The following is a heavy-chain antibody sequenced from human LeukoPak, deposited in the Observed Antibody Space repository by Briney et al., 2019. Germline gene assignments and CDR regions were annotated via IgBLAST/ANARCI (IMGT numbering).Heavy chain of an antibody. J-gene: IGHJ4*02. Sequence: GGSLRLSCAASGFTFSNYSMNWVRQAPGKGLEWVSYISSSSSTIFYADSVKGRFTISRDNAKSSLYLQMNSLGAEDTAVYYCARRVGVTPFDYWGQGTLVTVSS. V-gene: IGHV3-48*04. CDR3: ARRVGVTPFDY. CDR2: ISSSSSTI. CDR1: GFTFSNYS. D-gene: IGHD2-21*02.